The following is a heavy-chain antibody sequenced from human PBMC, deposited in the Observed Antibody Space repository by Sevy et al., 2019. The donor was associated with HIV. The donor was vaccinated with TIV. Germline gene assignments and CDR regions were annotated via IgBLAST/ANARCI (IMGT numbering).Heavy chain of an antibody. J-gene: IGHJ6*02. CDR3: ARESGVWGYYGSGSRQIPEGYYYYYGMDV. CDR1: GGSFSGYY. Sequence: SETLSLTCAVYGGSFSGYYWSWIRQPPGKGLEWTGEINHSGSTNYNPSLKSRVTISVDTSKNQFSLKLRSVTAADTAVYYCARESGVWGYYGSGSRQIPEGYYYYYGMDVWGQGTTVTVSS. D-gene: IGHD3-10*01. CDR2: INHSGST. V-gene: IGHV4-34*01.